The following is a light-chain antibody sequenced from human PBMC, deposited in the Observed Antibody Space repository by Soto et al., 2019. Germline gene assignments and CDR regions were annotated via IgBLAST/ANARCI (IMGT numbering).Light chain of an antibody. CDR3: SSYTSSNTPYV. V-gene: IGLV2-14*01. CDR1: SSDVGAYNF. J-gene: IGLJ1*01. Sequence: QSALTQPASVSGSPGQSITISCTGSSSDVGAYNFVSWYQHHPDKAPKLILYEVTTRPSGVSSRFSGSKSGNTASLTISGLQADDEANYYCSSYTSSNTPYVFGTGTKVTVL. CDR2: EVT.